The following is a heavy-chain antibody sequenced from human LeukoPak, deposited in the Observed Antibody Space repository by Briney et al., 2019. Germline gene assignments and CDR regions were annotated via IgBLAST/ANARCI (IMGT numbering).Heavy chain of an antibody. J-gene: IGHJ5*02. CDR3: ARDSKDIVVVPAAPADLNWFDP. CDR1: GYTFTGYY. D-gene: IGHD2-2*01. Sequence: WASVEVSCKASGYTFTGYYMHWVRQAPGQGLEWMGWINPNSGGTNYAQKFQGRVTMTRDTSISTAYMELSRLRSDDTAVYYCARDSKDIVVVPAAPADLNWFDPWGQGTLVTVSS. CDR2: INPNSGGT. V-gene: IGHV1-2*02.